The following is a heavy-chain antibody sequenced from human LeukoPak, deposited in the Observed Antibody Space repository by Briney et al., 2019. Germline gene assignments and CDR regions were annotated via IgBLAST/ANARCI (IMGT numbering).Heavy chain of an antibody. J-gene: IGHJ4*02. Sequence: SQTLSLTCTVSGGSISSSDYYWSWIRQPPGKGLEWIGYIFYSGSTYYNPSLKSRVTISVDTSKNQFSLKLSSVTAADTAVYYCARDRGVTRLGSWGQGTLVTVSS. CDR2: IFYSGST. CDR3: ARDRGVTRLGS. CDR1: GGSISSSDYY. D-gene: IGHD2-21*02. V-gene: IGHV4-30-4*01.